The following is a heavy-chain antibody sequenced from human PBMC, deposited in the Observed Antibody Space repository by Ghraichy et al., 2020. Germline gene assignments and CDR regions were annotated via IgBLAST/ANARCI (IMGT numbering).Heavy chain of an antibody. CDR3: ARLLDSGTTYDY. CDR1: GFSLGVHW. D-gene: IGHD1-14*01. J-gene: IGHJ4*02. V-gene: IGHV3-7*01. Sequence: GGSLRLSCAASGFSLGVHWMSWVRQAPGKGLEWVATIRQDGNVEHYLDSVKGRFTISRDNAKNSLYLQMSSLSVDDTALYYCARLLDSGTTYDYWGQGTLVTVSS. CDR2: IRQDGNVE.